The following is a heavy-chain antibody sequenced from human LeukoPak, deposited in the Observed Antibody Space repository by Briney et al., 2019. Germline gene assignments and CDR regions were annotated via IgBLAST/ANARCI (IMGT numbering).Heavy chain of an antibody. D-gene: IGHD3-10*01. CDR2: IYYSGST. V-gene: IGHV4-31*03. Sequence: SETLSLTCTVSGGSISSGGYYWSWIRQHPGKGLEWIGYIYYSGSTYYNPSLKSRVTISVDTSKNQFSLKLSSVTAADTAVYYCARGSRELLWFGELGFDYWGQGTLVTVSS. CDR1: GGSISSGGYY. CDR3: ARGSRELLWFGELGFDY. J-gene: IGHJ4*02.